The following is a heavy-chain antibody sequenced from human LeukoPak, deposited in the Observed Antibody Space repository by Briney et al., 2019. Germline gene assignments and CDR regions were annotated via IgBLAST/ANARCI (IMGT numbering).Heavy chain of an antibody. CDR3: AKTTTRYSSGWLDY. CDR2: ISGSGGST. D-gene: IGHD6-19*01. Sequence: GGSLRLSCAASGFTFSSYAMNWVRQAPGKGLEWVSAISGSGGSTYYADSEKGRFTISRDNSKNTLYLQMNSLRAEDTAVYYCAKTTTRYSSGWLDYWGQGTLVTVSS. V-gene: IGHV3-23*01. J-gene: IGHJ4*02. CDR1: GFTFSSYA.